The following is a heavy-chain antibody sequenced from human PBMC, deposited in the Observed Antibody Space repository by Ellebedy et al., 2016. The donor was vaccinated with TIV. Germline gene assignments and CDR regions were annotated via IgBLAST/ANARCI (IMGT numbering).Heavy chain of an antibody. Sequence: SETLSLTXIVSGGSISSSSYYWGWIRQPPGKGLEWIGSIYDDGSTYYNSSLQSRVTMSVDTSKNQFSLKLSSVTAADTAVYYCARYRSGIVVVPAHYGMDVWGQGTTVTVSS. CDR1: GGSISSSSYY. J-gene: IGHJ6*02. CDR2: IYDDGST. CDR3: ARYRSGIVVVPAHYGMDV. V-gene: IGHV4-39*01. D-gene: IGHD2-2*01.